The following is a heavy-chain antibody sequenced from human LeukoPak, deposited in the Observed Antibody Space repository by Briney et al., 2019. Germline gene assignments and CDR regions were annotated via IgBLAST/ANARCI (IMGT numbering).Heavy chain of an antibody. V-gene: IGHV3-64*04. CDR2: TSSSGGNT. J-gene: IGHJ4*02. CDR1: GFTFSSCA. D-gene: IGHD1-26*01. CDR3: AREVGKRDFDY. Sequence: GGSLRLSCSASGFTFSSCAMHWVRQAPGKGLEFVSATSSSGGNTYYADSVKGRFTISRDNSKNTLYLQMNSLRVEDTAVYYCAREVGKRDFDYWGQGTLVTVSS.